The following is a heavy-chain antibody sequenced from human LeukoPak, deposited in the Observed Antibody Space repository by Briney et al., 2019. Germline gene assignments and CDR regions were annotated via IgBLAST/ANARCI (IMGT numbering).Heavy chain of an antibody. CDR1: GYTFTGYY. J-gene: IGHJ4*02. D-gene: IGHD5-24*01. CDR3: ARVFGWLQLTVRPDY. CDR2: IDPNSGGS. Sequence: ASVKVSCKASGYTFTGYYMHWVRQAPGQGLEWMGWIDPNSGGSNYAQKFQGRVTMTRDTSISTAYMELRSLRSDDTAVYYCARVFGWLQLTVRPDYWGQGTLVTVSS. V-gene: IGHV1-2*02.